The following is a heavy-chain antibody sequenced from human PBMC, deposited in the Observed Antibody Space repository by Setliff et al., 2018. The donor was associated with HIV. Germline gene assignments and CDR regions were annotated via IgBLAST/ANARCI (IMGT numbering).Heavy chain of an antibody. CDR3: AGSYGSSWFAPFDY. Sequence: KPSETLSLTCTVSGGSISTYYWSWIRQPPGKGLEWTGYIYYSGSTNYNPSLKSRVTISVDTSKNQFSLKLSSVTAADTAMYYCAGSYGSSWFAPFDYWGQGTLVTVSS. D-gene: IGHD6-13*01. J-gene: IGHJ4*02. V-gene: IGHV4-59*08. CDR1: GGSISTYY. CDR2: IYYSGST.